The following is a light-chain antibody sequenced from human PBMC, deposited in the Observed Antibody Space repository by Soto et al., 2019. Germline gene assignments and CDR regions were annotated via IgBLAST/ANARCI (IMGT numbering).Light chain of an antibody. CDR1: QSVSSSY. CDR3: QQYGSLLT. J-gene: IGKJ4*01. CDR2: GAS. Sequence: EIVLAQFPGTLSLSPGERATLSCRASQSVSSSYLGWYQQKPGQAPRLLIYGASSRATGIPDRFRGSGSGTDFTLTISRLEPEDFAVYYCQQYGSLLTFGGGTKVEIK. V-gene: IGKV3-20*01.